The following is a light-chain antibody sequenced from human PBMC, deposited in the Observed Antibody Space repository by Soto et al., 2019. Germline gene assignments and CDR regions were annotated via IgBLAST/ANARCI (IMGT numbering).Light chain of an antibody. CDR3: QKYNSAPVP. CDR2: AAS. CDR1: QDISNY. Sequence: DIQMTQSPSALSASVGDRVTITCRASQDISNYLAWYQQKPGKAPKLLIYAASTLQSGVPSRFSGSGSGTDFTLTISSLQPADVATYYCQKYNSAPVPFGQGTKLEIK. V-gene: IGKV1-27*01. J-gene: IGKJ2*01.